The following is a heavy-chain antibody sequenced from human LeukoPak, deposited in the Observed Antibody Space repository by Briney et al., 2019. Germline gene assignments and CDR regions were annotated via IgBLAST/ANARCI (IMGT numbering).Heavy chain of an antibody. J-gene: IGHJ4*02. V-gene: IGHV3-21*01. CDR2: ISSSSSYI. Sequence: KSGGSLRLSCAASGFTFSSYSMNWVRQAPGKGPEWVSSISSSSSYIYYADSVKGRFTNSRDNAKNSLYLQMNSLRAEDTAVYYCARDLASSGWFPNDYWGQGTLVTVSS. CDR3: ARDLASSGWFPNDY. D-gene: IGHD6-19*01. CDR1: GFTFSSYS.